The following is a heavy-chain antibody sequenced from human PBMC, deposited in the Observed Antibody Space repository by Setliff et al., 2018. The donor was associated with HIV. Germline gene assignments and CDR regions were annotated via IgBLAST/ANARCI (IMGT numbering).Heavy chain of an antibody. CDR1: GYTFTTYA. J-gene: IGHJ3*02. CDR3: ARDLHFAFDI. D-gene: IGHD3-3*02. V-gene: IGHV1-3*03. Sequence: ASVKVSCKASGYTFTTYAIHWVRQAPGQRLEWMGWINTGNGNTKYSQEFQGRVTITRDTSASTAYMELSSLRSEDMAVYFCARDLHFAFDIWGQGTMVTVSS. CDR2: INTGNGNT.